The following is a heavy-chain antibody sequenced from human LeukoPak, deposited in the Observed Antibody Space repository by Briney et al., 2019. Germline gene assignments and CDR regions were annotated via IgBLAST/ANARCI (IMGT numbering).Heavy chain of an antibody. Sequence: SETLSLTCAVYGGSITGYYWSWSRQTPGRGREWVGGIHYTGATSYTPSLKSRATISTDTSKTQFSLRLSSVTAADTAVYYCARGNILTGYCFDFWGQGALVTVSS. V-gene: IGHV4-34*01. CDR2: IHYTGAT. J-gene: IGHJ4*02. CDR1: GGSITGYY. CDR3: ARGNILTGYCFDF. D-gene: IGHD3-9*01.